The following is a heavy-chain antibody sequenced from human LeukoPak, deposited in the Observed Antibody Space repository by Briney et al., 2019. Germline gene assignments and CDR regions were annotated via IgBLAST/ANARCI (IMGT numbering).Heavy chain of an antibody. CDR1: GGSFSGYY. Sequence: SETLSLTCAVYGGSFSGYYWSWIRQPPGKGLEWIGEINHSGSTNYNPSLKSRVTISVDTSKNQFSLKLSSVTAADTAVYYCARDDPVEGAMTPGAYWGQGTLVTVSS. CDR2: INHSGST. J-gene: IGHJ4*02. V-gene: IGHV4-34*01. CDR3: ARDDPVEGAMTPGAY. D-gene: IGHD1-26*01.